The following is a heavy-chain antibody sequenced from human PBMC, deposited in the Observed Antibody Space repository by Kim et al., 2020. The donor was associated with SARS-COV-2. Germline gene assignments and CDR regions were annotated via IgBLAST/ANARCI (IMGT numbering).Heavy chain of an antibody. CDR2: INHIGST. D-gene: IGHD2-15*01. Sequence: SETLSLTCAVYGGSFNDYYWTWTRQPPGKGLEWIGEINHIGSTKYNPSLKSRVTMSVDTSKNQLSLKLSSVPAADTAMYYCAKHDARYCSGGNCWYFDYWGKGTLVTVSS. CDR1: GGSFNDYY. CDR3: AKHDARYCSGGNCWYFDY. J-gene: IGHJ4*02. V-gene: IGHV4-34*01.